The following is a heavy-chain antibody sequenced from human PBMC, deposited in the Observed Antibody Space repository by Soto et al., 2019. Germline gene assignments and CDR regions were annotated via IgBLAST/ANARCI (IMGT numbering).Heavy chain of an antibody. CDR2: IDPSDSYT. CDR3: ARRKRDGYNPGYAFDI. Sequence: PVESLNISCKVSGYSFTSYWISWVRQMPGKGLEWMGRIDPSDSYTNYSPSFQGHVTISADKSISTAYLQWSSLKASDTAMYYCARRKRDGYNPGYAFDIWGQGTMVTVSS. J-gene: IGHJ3*02. CDR1: GYSFTSYW. D-gene: IGHD5-12*01. V-gene: IGHV5-10-1*01.